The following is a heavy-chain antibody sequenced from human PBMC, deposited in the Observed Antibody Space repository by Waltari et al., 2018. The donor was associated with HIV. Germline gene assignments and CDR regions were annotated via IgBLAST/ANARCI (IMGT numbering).Heavy chain of an antibody. CDR2: ISYDGSDK. D-gene: IGHD3-22*01. V-gene: IGHV3-30*01. Sequence: QVHLVESGGGVVQPGRSLRLSCAASGFTFSTYVMHWVRQAPGKGLEWVADISYDGSDKYHADSVKGRFTISRDNSRNTLYLQMNSLRPEDTALYFCAREFYYDSTGYNSGFDYWGQGTLVTVSS. CDR1: GFTFSTYV. J-gene: IGHJ4*02. CDR3: AREFYYDSTGYNSGFDY.